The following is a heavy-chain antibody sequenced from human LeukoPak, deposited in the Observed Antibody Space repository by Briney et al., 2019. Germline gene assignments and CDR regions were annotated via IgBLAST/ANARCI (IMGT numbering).Heavy chain of an antibody. V-gene: IGHV3-53*01. Sequence: GGSLRLSCAASGFTVSSNYMNWVRQTPGKGLEWVSLIYGGGSTYYADSVKGRFTISRDNSKNTRYLQMNSLRAEDTAVYYCARDLASSSGWEFDYWGQGTLVTVSS. D-gene: IGHD6-19*01. CDR3: ARDLASSSGWEFDY. J-gene: IGHJ4*02. CDR1: GFTVSSNY. CDR2: IYGGGST.